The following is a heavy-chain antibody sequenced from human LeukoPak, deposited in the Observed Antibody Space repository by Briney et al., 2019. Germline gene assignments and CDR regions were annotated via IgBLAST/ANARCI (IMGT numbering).Heavy chain of an antibody. V-gene: IGHV1-8*01. J-gene: IGHJ6*03. Sequence: GASVKVSCKASGYTFTSYDINWVRQATGQGLEWMGWMNPNSGNTGYAQKFEGRVTMTRNTSISTAYMGLSSLRSEDTAVYYCARGIRLRGSTGRYYYYMDVWGKGTTVTVSS. D-gene: IGHD5-12*01. CDR2: MNPNSGNT. CDR1: GYTFTSYD. CDR3: ARGIRLRGSTGRYYYYMDV.